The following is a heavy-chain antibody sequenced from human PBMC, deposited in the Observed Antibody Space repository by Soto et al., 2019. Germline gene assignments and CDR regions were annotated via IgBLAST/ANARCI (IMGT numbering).Heavy chain of an antibody. CDR1: VVSILSSNW. CDR2: IYHSGYT. V-gene: IGHV4-4*02. Sequence: SDTRWRTCAVSVVSILSSNWGIWVRQPPGKRLEWIGDIYHSGYTNYNPSLKRRVVISVDEAKNQFSMNLTSVTAADTAVYYCTVGGYYHEKFEYWGKGTLVTVS. D-gene: IGHD3-3*01. J-gene: IGHJ4*02. CDR3: TVGGYYHEKFEY.